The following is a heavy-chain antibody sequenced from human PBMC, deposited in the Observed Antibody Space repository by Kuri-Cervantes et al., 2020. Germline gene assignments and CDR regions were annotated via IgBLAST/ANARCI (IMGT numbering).Heavy chain of an antibody. Sequence: ESLKISCAVYGGSFSGYHWSWIRQPPGKGLEWIGEINHSGSTNYNPSLKSRVSISVDTSKNQFSLKLSSVTAADTAMYYCARSFYCTNGICPFDYWGQGTLVTVSS. J-gene: IGHJ4*02. CDR2: INHSGST. V-gene: IGHV4-34*01. D-gene: IGHD2-8*01. CDR1: GGSFSGYH. CDR3: ARSFYCTNGICPFDY.